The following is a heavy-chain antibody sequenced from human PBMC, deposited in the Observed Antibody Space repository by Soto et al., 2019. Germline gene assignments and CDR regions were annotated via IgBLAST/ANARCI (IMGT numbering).Heavy chain of an antibody. Sequence: ASVKVSCKASGYTFTSYAMHWVRQAPGQRLEWMGWINAGNGNTKYSQKFQGRVTITRDTSASTAYMELSSLRSEDTAVYYCARNYLTYYYDSSGPDYWGQGTLVTVPQ. CDR2: INAGNGNT. J-gene: IGHJ4*02. D-gene: IGHD3-22*01. CDR3: ARNYLTYYYDSSGPDY. CDR1: GYTFTSYA. V-gene: IGHV1-3*01.